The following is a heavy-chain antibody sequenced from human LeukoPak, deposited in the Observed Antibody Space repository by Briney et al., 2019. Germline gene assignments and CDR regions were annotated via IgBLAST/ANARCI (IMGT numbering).Heavy chain of an antibody. D-gene: IGHD1-1*01. CDR1: GFIFSNYG. CDR2: VSYDGSNK. CDR3: AKAETMTQRGYFDY. V-gene: IGHV3-30*18. J-gene: IGHJ4*02. Sequence: GGSLRLSCAASGFIFSNYGMHWVRQAPGKGLEWVAVVSYDGSNKYYADSVKGRFTISRDNSKNTLSLQMSSLRAEDTAVYYCAKAETMTQRGYFDYWGQGTLVTVSS.